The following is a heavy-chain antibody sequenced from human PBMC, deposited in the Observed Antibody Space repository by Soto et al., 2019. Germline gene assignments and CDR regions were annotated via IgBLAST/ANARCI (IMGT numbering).Heavy chain of an antibody. J-gene: IGHJ4*02. CDR1: GFTFSSYG. V-gene: IGHV3-23*01. D-gene: IGHD2-15*01. Sequence: SGGGLVQPGGSLRLSCAVSGFTFSSYGMYWVRQAPGRGLEWVSGISGSGGSTYYADSVKGRFTISRDNSKDTLYLQMNSLRAEDTAVYYCAKLGVRLATSGVDYWGQGTLVTVSS. CDR3: AKLGVRLATSGVDY. CDR2: ISGSGGST.